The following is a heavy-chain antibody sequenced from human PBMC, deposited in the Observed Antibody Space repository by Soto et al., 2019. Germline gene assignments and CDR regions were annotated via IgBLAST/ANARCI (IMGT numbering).Heavy chain of an antibody. CDR1: GVSISSYY. V-gene: IGHV4-59*01. CDR2: IYYSGST. Sequence: SETLSLTCTVSGVSISSYYWILLRQPPGKGLEWIGYIYYSGSTNYNPSLKSRVTISVDTSKNQFSLKLSSVTAADTAVYYCATSYGNAWYTYWGQGTQVTVSS. J-gene: IGHJ4*02. D-gene: IGHD6-13*01. CDR3: ATSYGNAWYTY.